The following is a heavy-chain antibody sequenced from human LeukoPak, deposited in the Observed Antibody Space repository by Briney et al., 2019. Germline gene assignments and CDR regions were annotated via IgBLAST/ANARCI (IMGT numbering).Heavy chain of an antibody. CDR1: GFTFSSYS. CDR3: ASEYSSGWYAGYYGMDV. D-gene: IGHD6-19*01. Sequence: PGGSLRLSCAASGFTFSSYSMNWVRQAPGKGLEWVSSISSSSSYIYYADSVKGRFTISRDNAKNSLYLQMNSLRAEDTAVYYCASEYSSGWYAGYYGMDVWGQGTTVTVSS. V-gene: IGHV3-21*01. J-gene: IGHJ6*02. CDR2: ISSSSSYI.